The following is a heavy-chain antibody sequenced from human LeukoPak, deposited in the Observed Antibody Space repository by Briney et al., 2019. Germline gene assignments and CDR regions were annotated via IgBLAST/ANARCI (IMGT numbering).Heavy chain of an antibody. CDR1: GGSISSDGYY. D-gene: IGHD2-15*01. Sequence: SQTLSLTCTVSGGSISSDGYYWSWIRQHPGKDLEWLGYLYYSGSTYYNPSIKTRVTTSVDTSKNQFSLKLSSVTAADTAVYYCARTVVAEMTRWIDPWGQGTLVTVSS. V-gene: IGHV4-31*03. CDR3: ARTVVAEMTRWIDP. J-gene: IGHJ5*02. CDR2: LYYSGST.